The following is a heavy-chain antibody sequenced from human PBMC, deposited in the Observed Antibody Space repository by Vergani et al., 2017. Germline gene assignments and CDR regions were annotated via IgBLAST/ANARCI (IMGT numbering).Heavy chain of an antibody. CDR3: ARGGTGYFY. CDR1: GGTFSSYA. V-gene: IGHV1-46*01. Sequence: QVQLVQSGAEVKKPGSSVKVSCKASGGTFSSYAISWVRQAPGQGLEWMGIINPSGGSTSYAQKFQGRVTMTRDTSTSTVYMELSSLRSEDTAVYYCARGGTGYFYWGQGTLVTVSS. D-gene: IGHD3/OR15-3a*01. J-gene: IGHJ4*02. CDR2: INPSGGST.